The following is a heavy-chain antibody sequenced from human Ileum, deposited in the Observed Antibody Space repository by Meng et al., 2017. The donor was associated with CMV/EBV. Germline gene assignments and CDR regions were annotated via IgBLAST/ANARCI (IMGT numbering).Heavy chain of an antibody. J-gene: IGHJ4*02. CDR3: ARQEELWGYFDY. CDR2: IYYSGST. D-gene: IGHD1-7*01. V-gene: IGHV4-30-4*08. Sequence: GELTESGPGLVKPSQTLPITCTVAGGSTSSGDYSRNWIRQPPGKGLEWIGYIYYSGSTYFNPSLKSRVTISVDTSKNQFSLKLNSVTAADTAVYYCARQEELWGYFDYWGQGTLVTVSS. CDR1: GGSTSSGDYS.